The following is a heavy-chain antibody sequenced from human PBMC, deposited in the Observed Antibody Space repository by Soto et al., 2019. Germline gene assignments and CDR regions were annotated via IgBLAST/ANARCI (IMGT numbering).Heavy chain of an antibody. CDR1: GFTFSSYS. D-gene: IGHD3-16*02. V-gene: IGHV3-21*01. CDR2: ISSSSSYI. J-gene: IGHJ2*01. CDR3: ARDCSDYVWGSYRFDYWYFDL. Sequence: EVQLVESGGGLVKPGGSLRLSCAASGFTFSSYSMNWFRQAPGKGLEWVSSISSSSSYIYYADSVKGRFTISRDNAKNSLYLQMNSLRAEDTAVYYCARDCSDYVWGSYRFDYWYFDLWGRGTLVTVSS.